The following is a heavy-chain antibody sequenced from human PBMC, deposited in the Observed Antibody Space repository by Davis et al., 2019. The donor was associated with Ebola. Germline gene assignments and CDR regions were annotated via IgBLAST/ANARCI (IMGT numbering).Heavy chain of an antibody. CDR2: INPSGGST. J-gene: IGHJ4*02. V-gene: IGHV1-46*01. Sequence: ASVKVSCKASGYTFITYYIHWVRQAPGQGLEWMGIINPSGGSTTYAQKFQGRVTMTRDTSTSTVYMELNSLRAEDTAVYYCARDVVGATLWGQGTLVTVSS. D-gene: IGHD1-26*01. CDR1: GYTFITYY. CDR3: ARDVVGATL.